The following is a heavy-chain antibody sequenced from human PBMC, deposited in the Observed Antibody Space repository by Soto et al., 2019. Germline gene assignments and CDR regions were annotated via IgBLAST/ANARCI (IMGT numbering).Heavy chain of an antibody. Sequence: GESLKISCKGSGYSFTSYWIGWVRQMPGKGLEWMGIIYPGDSDTRYSPSFQGQVTISADKSISTAYLQWSSLKASDTAMYYCARASASGSSSGWPYDYWGQGTLVTVSS. CDR3: ARASASGSSSGWPYDY. CDR2: IYPGDSDT. V-gene: IGHV5-51*01. D-gene: IGHD6-19*01. J-gene: IGHJ4*02. CDR1: GYSFTSYW.